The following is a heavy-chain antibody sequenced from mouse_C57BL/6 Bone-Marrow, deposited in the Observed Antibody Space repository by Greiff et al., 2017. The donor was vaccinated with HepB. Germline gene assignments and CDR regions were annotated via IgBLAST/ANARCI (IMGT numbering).Heavy chain of an antibody. CDR1: GYTFTSYG. Sequence: VQRVESGAELARPGASVKLSCKASGYTFTSYGISWVKQRTGQGLEWIGEIYPRSGNTYYNEKFKGKATLTADKSSSTAYMELRSLTSEDSAVYFCARAGSDWYFDVWGTGTTVTVSS. D-gene: IGHD4-1*01. CDR3: ARAGSDWYFDV. J-gene: IGHJ1*03. CDR2: IYPRSGNT. V-gene: IGHV1-81*01.